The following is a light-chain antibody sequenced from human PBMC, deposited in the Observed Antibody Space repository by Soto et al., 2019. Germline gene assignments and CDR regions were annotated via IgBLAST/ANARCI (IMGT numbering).Light chain of an antibody. CDR2: SAS. Sequence: DIQLTQSPSILSASVGDRVTITCRASPGISSYLAWYRQKPGQAPDLLIFSASTLESGVPSRFSGGGSETEFTHTISSLQPEDSATYYCQQLNSYPFTFGPGTKVDIK. CDR1: PGISSY. V-gene: IGKV1-9*01. J-gene: IGKJ3*01. CDR3: QQLNSYPFT.